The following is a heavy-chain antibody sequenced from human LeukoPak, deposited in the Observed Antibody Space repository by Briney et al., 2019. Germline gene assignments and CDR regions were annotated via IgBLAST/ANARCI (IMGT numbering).Heavy chain of an antibody. D-gene: IGHD2/OR15-2a*01. V-gene: IGHV3-7*01. J-gene: IGHJ4*02. Sequence: GGSLRLSCAASGFTFTNYWMNWLRQAPGKGLEWVANIKQDGGAKNYVDSVKGRFTISRDNAKNSLYLQMNNLRVEGTAVYYCARERVTTTSFDYWGQGVLVTVSS. CDR1: GFTFTNYW. CDR2: IKQDGGAK. CDR3: ARERVTTTSFDY.